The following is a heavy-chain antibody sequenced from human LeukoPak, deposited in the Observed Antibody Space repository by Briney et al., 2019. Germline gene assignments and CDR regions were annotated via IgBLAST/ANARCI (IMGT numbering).Heavy chain of an antibody. D-gene: IGHD2-15*01. J-gene: IGHJ4*02. CDR3: ARGDYCSGGSCYGEPFDY. Sequence: SETLSLTCAVYGGSFSGYYGSWSRQPPGKGLEGVGEINHSGSTNYNPSLKSRVTISVDTSKNQFSLTLSSVTAADTAVYYCARGDYCSGGSCYGEPFDYWGQGTLVTVSS. CDR2: INHSGST. CDR1: GGSFSGYY. V-gene: IGHV4-34*01.